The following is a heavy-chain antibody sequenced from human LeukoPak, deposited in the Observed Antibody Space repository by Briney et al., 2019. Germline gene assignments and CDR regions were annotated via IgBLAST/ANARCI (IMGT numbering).Heavy chain of an antibody. CDR1: GGTFSSYA. D-gene: IGHD1-20*01. J-gene: IGHJ5*02. CDR2: IIPIFGTA. Sequence: ASVKVSCKASGGTFSSYAISWVRQAPGQGLEWMEGIIPIFGTANYAQKFQGRVTITADESTSTAYMELSSLRSEDTAVYYCARDGPAYNWNDVGWFDPWGQGTLVTVSS. V-gene: IGHV1-69*13. CDR3: ARDGPAYNWNDVGWFDP.